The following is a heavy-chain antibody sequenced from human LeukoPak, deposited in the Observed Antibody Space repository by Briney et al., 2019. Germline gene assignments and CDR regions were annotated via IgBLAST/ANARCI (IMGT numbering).Heavy chain of an antibody. J-gene: IGHJ4*02. CDR3: ARDHSSFLAAPGEVNY. CDR2: ISAYNGNT. V-gene: IGHV1-18*01. Sequence: GASVKVSCKASGYTFTSYGISWVRQAPGQGLEWMGWISAYNGNTNYAQKLQGRVTMTTDTSTSTAYMELRSLRSDDTAVYYCARDHSSFLAAPGEVNYWGQGTLVTVSS. D-gene: IGHD2-15*01. CDR1: GYTFTSYG.